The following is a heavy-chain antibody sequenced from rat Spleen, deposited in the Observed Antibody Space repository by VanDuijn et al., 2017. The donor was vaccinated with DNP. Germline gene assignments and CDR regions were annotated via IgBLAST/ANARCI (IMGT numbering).Heavy chain of an antibody. D-gene: IGHD4-3*01. V-gene: IGHV5-22*01. CDR1: GFTFSTYY. CDR3: VRWNSGHFDY. J-gene: IGHJ2*01. Sequence: EVQLVESGGGLVQPGRSLKLSCAASGFTFSTYYMAWVRQAPKKGLEWVAYIGSPAYAPYYTDSVKGRFAISRDNAKSTLYLQMNSLRSEDMATYYCVRWNSGHFDYWGQGVMVTVSS. CDR2: IGSPAYAP.